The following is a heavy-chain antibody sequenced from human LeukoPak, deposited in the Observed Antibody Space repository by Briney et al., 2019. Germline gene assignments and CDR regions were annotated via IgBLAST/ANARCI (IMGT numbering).Heavy chain of an antibody. J-gene: IGHJ4*02. D-gene: IGHD3-22*01. CDR2: ISYDGSNK. CDR1: GFTFSSYG. Sequence: PGGSLRLSCAASGFTFSSYGMHWVRQAPGKGLEWVAVISYDGSNKYYADSVKGRFTISRDNSKNTLYLQMNSLRAEDTAVYYCARDSETSSGSEGDYWGQGTLVTVSS. CDR3: ARDSETSSGSEGDY. V-gene: IGHV3-30*03.